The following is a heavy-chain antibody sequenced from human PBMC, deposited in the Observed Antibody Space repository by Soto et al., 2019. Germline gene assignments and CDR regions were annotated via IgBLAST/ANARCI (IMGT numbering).Heavy chain of an antibody. CDR2: IKEDGSET. J-gene: IGHJ6*02. D-gene: IGHD2-21*01. CDR3: ARELQSSFCSPTTCYFYGMDV. V-gene: IGHV3-7*01. Sequence: KLVESGGGLVQPGGSLRLSCAASGFNFGTFWMSWVRQDPGKGLEWVASIKEDGSETYYVDSVKGRFTISRDNANNSLYLQVNSLGGEDTAIYYCARELQSSFCSPTTCYFYGMDVWGQGTTVTVSS. CDR1: GFNFGTFW.